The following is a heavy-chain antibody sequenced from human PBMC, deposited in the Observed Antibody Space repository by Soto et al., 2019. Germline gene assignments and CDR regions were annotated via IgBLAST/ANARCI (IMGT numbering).Heavy chain of an antibody. CDR3: ARSHIVPRLFMYPYDY. V-gene: IGHV1-18*01. J-gene: IGHJ4*02. D-gene: IGHD5-12*01. CDR2: ISAYNGNT. Sequence: ASVKVSCKASGYTFTNFGIGWVRQAPGQGLEWMGWISAYNGNTNYAQNFQGRVTMTTDTSTSTAYMELRSLRSDDTAVYYCARSHIVPRLFMYPYDYWGQGTLVTVSS. CDR1: GYTFTNFG.